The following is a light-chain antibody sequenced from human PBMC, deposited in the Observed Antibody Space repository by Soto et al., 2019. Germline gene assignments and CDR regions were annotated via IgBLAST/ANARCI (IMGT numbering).Light chain of an antibody. CDR2: GAS. V-gene: IGKV3D-15*01. CDR1: QSVSSY. Sequence: EIVFTESPATLSLSPGERAILSCRASQSVSSYLAWYQQKPGQAPRLLIYGASNRATGIPDRFSGTGSGTEFTLTINSLQAEDCAVYYCQQYYNWPRTFGQGTRLDI. CDR3: QQYYNWPRT. J-gene: IGKJ5*01.